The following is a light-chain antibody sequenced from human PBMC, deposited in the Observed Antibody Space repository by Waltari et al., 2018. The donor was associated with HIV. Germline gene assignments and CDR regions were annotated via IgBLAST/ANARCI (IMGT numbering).Light chain of an antibody. CDR2: APS. CDR3: QQANSFLPLN. J-gene: IGKJ4*01. Sequence: DIQMTQSPSSVSASVGDRVTITCRASQGISSWLAWYQQKPGKAPRLLLSAPSSLQSGVPSRFSGIGSVTDFSLTISSLQPEDFATYYCQQANSFLPLNFGGGTKVEIK. V-gene: IGKV1-12*01. CDR1: QGISSW.